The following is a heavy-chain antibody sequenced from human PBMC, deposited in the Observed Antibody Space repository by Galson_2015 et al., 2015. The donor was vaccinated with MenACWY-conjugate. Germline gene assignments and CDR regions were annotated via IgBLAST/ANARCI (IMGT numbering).Heavy chain of an antibody. CDR1: GFTFSSYW. CDR3: ARVRDCYNRFDH. CDR2: INSDGSST. V-gene: IGHV3-74*01. J-gene: IGHJ4*02. D-gene: IGHD5-24*01. Sequence: SLRLSCAASGFTFSSYWMHWVRQAPGKGLVWVSRINSDGSSTSYADSVKGRFTISRDNAKNTLYLQMNSLRAEDTAVYYCARVRDCYNRFDHWGQGTRLTVSS.